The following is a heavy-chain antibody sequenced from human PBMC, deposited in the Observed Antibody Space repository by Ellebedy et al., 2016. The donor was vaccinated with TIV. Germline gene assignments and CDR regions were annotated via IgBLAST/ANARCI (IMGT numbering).Heavy chain of an antibody. J-gene: IGHJ4*02. D-gene: IGHD2-2*01. CDR1: SSKFPTYW. CDR2: IYPGDPDT. Sequence: PGGSLTLSCEVYSSKFPTYWIAWVRQLPGRGLEWIGSIYPGDPDTRYSPSFLGQVTISADTSFRTAYRHWTSLKASDRAMYYCAVFTTSWVPPFYFDNWGQGTLVTVSS. V-gene: IGHV5-51*01. CDR3: AVFTTSWVPPFYFDN.